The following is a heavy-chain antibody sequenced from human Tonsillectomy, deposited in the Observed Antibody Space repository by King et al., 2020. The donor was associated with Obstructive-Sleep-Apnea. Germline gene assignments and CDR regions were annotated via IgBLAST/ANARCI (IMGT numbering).Heavy chain of an antibody. CDR2: IFYSGTT. CDR3: ARVSNYYESSGTGPHWYFDL. V-gene: IGHV4-30-4*01. D-gene: IGHD3-22*01. CDR1: GGSIRSGDYY. Sequence: HVQLQESGPGLVKPSQTLSLTCIVSGGSIRSGDYYWSWIRQPPGKGLEWIGYIFYSGTTYYNPSLKSRVTMSVDTSKNQFSLKLISVTAADTAVYYCARVSNYYESSGTGPHWYFDLWGRGTPVTVSS. J-gene: IGHJ2*01.